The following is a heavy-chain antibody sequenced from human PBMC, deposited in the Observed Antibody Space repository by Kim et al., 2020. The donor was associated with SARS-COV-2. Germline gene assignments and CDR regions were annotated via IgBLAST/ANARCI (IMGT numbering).Heavy chain of an antibody. CDR1: GGSIRRYY. CDR3: ARDRFERGIAVAGDYYYGIDF. V-gene: IGHV4-59*13. J-gene: IGHJ6*02. CDR2: IDYSGST. Sequence: SETLSLTCTVSGGSIRRYYWSWIRQPPGKGLEWIGYIDYSGSTNYNPSLRSRVTIAVNTSKNKFSLKLSSVTAADTAVDYCARDRFERGIAVAGDYYYGIDFWGQGTTVTVSS. D-gene: IGHD6-19*01.